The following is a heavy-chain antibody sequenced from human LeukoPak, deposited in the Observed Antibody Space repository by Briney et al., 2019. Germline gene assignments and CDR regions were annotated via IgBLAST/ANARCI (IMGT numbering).Heavy chain of an antibody. CDR2: INSGGSST. D-gene: IGHD1-26*01. CDR1: AFTFSSYW. J-gene: IGHJ4*02. CDR3: ARNSVGAANFDY. Sequence: GGSLRLSCTASAFTFSSYWMHWVRHAPGKGLVWVSHINSGGSSTSYADSVKGRFTISRDNAKNTLYLQMNSLRAEDTAVYYCARNSVGAANFDYWGQGTLVTVSS. V-gene: IGHV3-74*01.